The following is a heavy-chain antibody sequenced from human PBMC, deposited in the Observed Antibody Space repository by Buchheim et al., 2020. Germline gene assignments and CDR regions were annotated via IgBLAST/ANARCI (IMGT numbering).Heavy chain of an antibody. D-gene: IGHD6-13*01. CDR1: GFTLSNYR. Sequence: EVQLVESGGGLVQPGGSLTLFCAASGFTLSNYRMSWVRQAPGKGLEWVSSIRGSGTYIDYAESVKGRFTISRDNAGNSLYLQMNSLRVEDTAVYYCARLGAPGAKPFDYWGQGTL. J-gene: IGHJ4*02. V-gene: IGHV3-48*01. CDR3: ARLGAPGAKPFDY. CDR2: IRGSGTYI.